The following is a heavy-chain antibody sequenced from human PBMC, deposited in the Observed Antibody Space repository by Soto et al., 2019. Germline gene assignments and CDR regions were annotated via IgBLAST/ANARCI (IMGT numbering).Heavy chain of an antibody. J-gene: IGHJ4*02. CDR2: ISPILSMS. V-gene: IGHV1-69*02. CDR3: ARSYGSGSRPFDY. Sequence: QVQLVQSGAELKNPGSSVRVSCKASGGTFSSYTLNWVRQAPGQGLEWMGRISPILSMSTYAQKFQGRVSIIADKSTTTAYMTLSSLRTDDTAIYYCARSYGSGSRPFDYWGQGTLVTVSP. D-gene: IGHD3-10*01. CDR1: GGTFSSYT.